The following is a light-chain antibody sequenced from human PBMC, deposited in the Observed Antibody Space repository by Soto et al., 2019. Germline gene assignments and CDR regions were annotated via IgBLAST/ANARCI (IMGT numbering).Light chain of an antibody. CDR2: EVD. CDR1: GSDVGAYPS. J-gene: IGLJ3*02. CDR3: CSRAGTTMWV. V-gene: IGLV2-11*01. Sequence: QSALTQPRSVSGSPGQSVTISCTGTGSDVGAYPSVSWYQQHPGKAPKLIIYEVDKRPSGVPDRFSGSKSGNTASLTISGLQADDETDYYCCSRAGTTMWVFGGGTKLTVL.